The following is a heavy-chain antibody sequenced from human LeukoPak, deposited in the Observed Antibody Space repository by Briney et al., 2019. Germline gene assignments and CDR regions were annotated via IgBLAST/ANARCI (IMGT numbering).Heavy chain of an antibody. CDR3: AKLQQLVVGTVDN. Sequence: GGSLRLSCAASGFTFSGYAMSWVRQAPGKGLEWVSSISGSGGSTYYADSVKGRFTISRDNSKNTLCLQMNSLRAEDTALYYCAKLQQLVVGTVDNWGQGTLVTVSS. D-gene: IGHD6-13*01. V-gene: IGHV3-23*01. CDR2: ISGSGGST. CDR1: GFTFSGYA. J-gene: IGHJ4*02.